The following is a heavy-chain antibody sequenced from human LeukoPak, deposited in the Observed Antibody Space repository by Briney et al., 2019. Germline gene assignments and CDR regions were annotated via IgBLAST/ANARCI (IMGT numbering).Heavy chain of an antibody. J-gene: IGHJ4*02. Sequence: PGGSLRLSCAASGFSFSTYGMHWVRQAPGKGLEWMAGISHDGRDKYYVDSEKGRLTISRDNSKNTVYLEMNRLRPEDTALYYCARAQPPSSIAAAYPDYWGQGTLVTVSS. CDR2: ISHDGRDK. CDR3: ARAQPPSSIAAAYPDY. CDR1: GFSFSTYG. D-gene: IGHD6-13*01. V-gene: IGHV3-30*03.